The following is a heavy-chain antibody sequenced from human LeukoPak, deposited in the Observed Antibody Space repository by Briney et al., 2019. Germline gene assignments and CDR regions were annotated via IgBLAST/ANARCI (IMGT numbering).Heavy chain of an antibody. CDR1: GASISGHY. CDR3: ARDDGSWYLDY. J-gene: IGHJ4*02. V-gene: IGHV4-59*11. D-gene: IGHD2-15*01. CDR2: FCSTGST. Sequence: WETLSLTCTVSGASISGHYWSWVRQPPGKGLELIGYFCSTGSTNYNPSLKSRVTISVDTSKNQFSLKLSSVTAADTAVYYCARDDGSWYLDYWGQGTLVTVSS.